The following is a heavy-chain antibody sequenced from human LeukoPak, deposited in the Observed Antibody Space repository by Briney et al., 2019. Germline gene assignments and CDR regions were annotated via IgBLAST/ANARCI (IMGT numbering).Heavy chain of an antibody. CDR2: IIPIFGTA. V-gene: IGHV1-69*13. J-gene: IGHJ4*02. Sequence: ASVTVSCTASGGTFSIYAISWVRQAPGQGLEWMGEIIPIFGTANYAQKFQGRVTITADESTSTAYMELSSLRSEDTAVYYCARDSFPDWGQGTLVTVSS. D-gene: IGHD2/OR15-2a*01. CDR1: GGTFSIYA. CDR3: ARDSFPD.